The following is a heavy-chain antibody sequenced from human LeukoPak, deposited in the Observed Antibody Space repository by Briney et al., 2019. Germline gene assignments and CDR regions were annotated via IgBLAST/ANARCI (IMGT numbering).Heavy chain of an antibody. CDR3: ARKTVTNWFDP. J-gene: IGHJ5*02. CDR1: GGSITSSDYY. V-gene: IGHV4-39*01. Sequence: SETLSLTCTVSGGSITSSDYYWGWIRQPPGKGLEWIGSVYNTGSSYYNGAFKSRATISIDTSKNLFSLKLKSVTAADTAMYYCARKTVTNWFDPWGQGTLVTVSS. CDR2: VYNTGSS. D-gene: IGHD4-17*01.